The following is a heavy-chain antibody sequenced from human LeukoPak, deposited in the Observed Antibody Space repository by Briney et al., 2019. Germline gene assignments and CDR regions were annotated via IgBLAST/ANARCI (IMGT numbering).Heavy chain of an antibody. Sequence: SETLSLTCTVSGGSISSYYWSWIRQPPGKGLEWIGYIYYSGSTNYNPSLKSRVTISVDTSKNQFSLKLSSVTAADTAVYYCARGYYYGSGSYPWFDPWGQGTRVTVSS. CDR1: GGSISSYY. CDR3: ARGYYYGSGSYPWFDP. CDR2: IYYSGST. J-gene: IGHJ5*02. V-gene: IGHV4-59*08. D-gene: IGHD3-10*01.